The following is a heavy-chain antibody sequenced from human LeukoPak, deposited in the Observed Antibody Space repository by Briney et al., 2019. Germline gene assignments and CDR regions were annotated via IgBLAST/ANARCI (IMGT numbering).Heavy chain of an antibody. D-gene: IGHD3-22*01. CDR2: IYHSGST. CDR3: ARDHYGSSLDY. J-gene: IGHJ4*02. CDR1: GDSISSINW. V-gene: IGHV4-4*02. Sequence: SETLSLTCAVSGDSISSINWWTWVRQPPGKGLEWIGEIYHSGSTNYNPSLKSRVTISVDMSKNQFSLRLNSVTAADTAVYYCARDHYGSSLDYWGQGTLVTVPS.